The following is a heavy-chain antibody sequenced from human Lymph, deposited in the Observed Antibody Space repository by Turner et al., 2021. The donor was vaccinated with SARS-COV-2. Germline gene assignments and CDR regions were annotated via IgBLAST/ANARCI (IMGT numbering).Heavy chain of an antibody. V-gene: IGHV3-23*01. CDR2: ISGSGGRT. D-gene: IGHD3-16*01. Sequence: EVQRLGLGGDLVRPGGSLQLLGASCGFTFSNYAMSWVRRAPGKGLEWVADISGSGGRTNYAGSVKGGFTISRNNSKNTMFLQMNSMRADDAAIYYCAKSPLGEGYFDYWGQGTLVTVSS. CDR3: AKSPLGEGYFDY. CDR1: GFTFSNYA. J-gene: IGHJ4*02.